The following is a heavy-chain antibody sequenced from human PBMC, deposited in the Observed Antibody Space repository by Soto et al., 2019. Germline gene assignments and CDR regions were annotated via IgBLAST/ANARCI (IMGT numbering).Heavy chain of an antibody. CDR2: IIPIFGTA. Sequence: GASVKVSCKASGGTFSSYAISWVRQAPGEGLEWMGGIIPIFGTANYAQKFQGRVTITADESTSTAYMELSSLRSEDTAVYYCARGSGAARPLGGENYYYYYGMDVWGQGTTVTVSS. CDR3: ARGSGAARPLGGENYYYYYGMDV. CDR1: GGTFSSYA. J-gene: IGHJ6*02. D-gene: IGHD6-6*01. V-gene: IGHV1-69*13.